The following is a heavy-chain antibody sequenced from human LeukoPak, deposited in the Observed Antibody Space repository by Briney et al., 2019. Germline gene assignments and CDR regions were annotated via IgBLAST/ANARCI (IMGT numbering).Heavy chain of an antibody. Sequence: GGSLRLSCAASGFTFSSYSFNWVRQAPGKGLKWVSSVSGSSDYRSYADSVKGRFTISRGNAKNSLYLQMNSLRAEDTAVYYCARDLARAGTTDPFVKWGQGTLVAVSS. CDR3: ARDLARAGTTDPFVK. J-gene: IGHJ4*02. D-gene: IGHD1-7*01. V-gene: IGHV3-21*01. CDR2: VSGSSDYR. CDR1: GFTFSSYS.